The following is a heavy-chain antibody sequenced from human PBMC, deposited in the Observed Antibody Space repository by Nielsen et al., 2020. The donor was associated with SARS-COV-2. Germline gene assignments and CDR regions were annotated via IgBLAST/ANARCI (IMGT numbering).Heavy chain of an antibody. V-gene: IGHV1-3*01. J-gene: IGHJ6*02. CDR1: GYTFTSYA. D-gene: IGHD3-9*01. CDR2: INAGNGNT. CDR3: ASPIYDIQADGMDV. Sequence: ASVKVSCKASGYTFTSYAMHWVRQAPGQRLEWMGWINAGNGNTKYSQKFQGRVTMTRNTSISTAYMELSSLRSEDTAVYYCASPIYDIQADGMDVWGQGTTVTVSS.